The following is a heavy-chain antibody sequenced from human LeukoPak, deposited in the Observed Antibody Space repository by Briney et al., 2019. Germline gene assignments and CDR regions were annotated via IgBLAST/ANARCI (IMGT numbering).Heavy chain of an antibody. Sequence: SETLSLTCTVSGGSISSSSYYWGWIRQPPGKGLEWIGSIYYSGSTYYNPSLKSRVTISVDTSKNQFSLKLSSVTAADTAVYYCARQGPCCYDSSGYCKRTFDYWGQGTLVTVSS. CDR3: ARQGPCCYDSSGYCKRTFDY. V-gene: IGHV4-39*01. CDR2: IYYSGST. J-gene: IGHJ4*02. CDR1: GGSISSSSYY. D-gene: IGHD3-22*01.